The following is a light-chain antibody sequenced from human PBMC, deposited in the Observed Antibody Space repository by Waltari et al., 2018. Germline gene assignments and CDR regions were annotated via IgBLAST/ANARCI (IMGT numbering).Light chain of an antibody. V-gene: IGKV3-20*01. CDR2: GAS. CDR1: QSVSTY. J-gene: IGKJ4*01. CDR3: QSYSNSPLS. Sequence: VILTQSPATLSLSPGERATLSCRTSQSVSTYLAWYQLKPGQAPRLLIYGASTRATGIPDRFSGSGSGTYFALTISSLEPEDVAVYYCQSYSNSPLSFGGGTKVEI.